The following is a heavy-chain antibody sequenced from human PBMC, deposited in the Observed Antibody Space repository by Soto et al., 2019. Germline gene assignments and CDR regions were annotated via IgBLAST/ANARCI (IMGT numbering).Heavy chain of an antibody. CDR3: ARESYSSSWYRRYFDY. D-gene: IGHD6-13*01. J-gene: IGHJ4*02. CDR1: GFTFSSYA. CDR2: ISYDGSNK. V-gene: IGHV3-30-3*01. Sequence: GGSLRLSCAASGFTFSSYAMHWVRQAPGKGLEWVAVISYDGSNKYYADSVKGRFTISRDNSKNTLYLQMNSLRAEDTAVYYCARESYSSSWYRRYFDYWGQGTLVTVSS.